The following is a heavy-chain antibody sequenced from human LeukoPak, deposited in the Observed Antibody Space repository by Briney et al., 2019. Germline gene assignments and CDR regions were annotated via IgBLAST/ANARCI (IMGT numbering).Heavy chain of an antibody. CDR3: ARGGDSSGYYLEQFDY. J-gene: IGHJ4*02. CDR2: INPNSGGT. D-gene: IGHD3-22*01. Sequence: ASVKVSCKASGYTFTGYYMHWVRQAPGQGLEWMGWINPNSGGTNYAQKFQGRVTMTRDTSIGTAYMELSRLRSDDTAVYYCARGGDSSGYYLEQFDYWGQGTLVTVSS. V-gene: IGHV1-2*02. CDR1: GYTFTGYY.